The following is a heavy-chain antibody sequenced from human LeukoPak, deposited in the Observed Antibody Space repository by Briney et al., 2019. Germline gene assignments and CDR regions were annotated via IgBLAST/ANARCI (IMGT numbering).Heavy chain of an antibody. Sequence: PSETLSLTCAVSGYSISSGYYWGWIRQPPGKGLEWIGSIYHSGSTDYYPSLKSRCTISLDTSNNQFSLTLASVTAADTAVYYCARGAYCSGATCYRSYDYYYMDVWGRGTTVTVAS. J-gene: IGHJ6*03. V-gene: IGHV4-38-2*01. CDR1: GYSISSGYY. D-gene: IGHD2-15*01. CDR3: ARGAYCSGATCYRSYDYYYMDV. CDR2: IYHSGST.